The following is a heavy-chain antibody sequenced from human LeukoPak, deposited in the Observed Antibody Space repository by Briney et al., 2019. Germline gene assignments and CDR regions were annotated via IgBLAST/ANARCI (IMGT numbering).Heavy chain of an antibody. V-gene: IGHV1-69*06. CDR3: ATVRGGGPYYYDSSGYYFG. J-gene: IGHJ4*02. Sequence: GASVKVSCKASGGTFSSYAISWVRQAPGQGLEWMGGIIPIFGTANYAQKFQGRVTMTEDTSTDTAYMELSSLRSEDTAVYYCATVRGGGPYYYDSSGYYFGWGQGTLVTVSS. CDR1: GGTFSSYA. CDR2: IIPIFGTA. D-gene: IGHD3-22*01.